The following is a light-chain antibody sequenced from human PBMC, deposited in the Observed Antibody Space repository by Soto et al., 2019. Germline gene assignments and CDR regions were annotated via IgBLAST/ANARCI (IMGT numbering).Light chain of an antibody. CDR1: QDITNH. V-gene: IGKV1-33*01. Sequence: DIQVTQSPSFLSASVGDRVTITCQASQDITNHLNWYQHKPGKAPKLLICDSSDLETGVPSRFSGSGSGTYFTLTISSLQPEDIATYYCQKHDGVPQFGPGTRIDIK. J-gene: IGKJ3*01. CDR2: DSS. CDR3: QKHDGVPQ.